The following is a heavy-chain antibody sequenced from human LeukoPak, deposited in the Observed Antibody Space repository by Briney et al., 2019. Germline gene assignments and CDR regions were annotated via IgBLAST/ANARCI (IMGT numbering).Heavy chain of an antibody. Sequence: GGSLRLSCAASGFTFSDYYMSWIRQAPGKGLEWVSHISSSGSTIYYADSVKGRFTISRDNAKNSLYLQMNSLRAEDTAVYYCARAVRYNWNYFDYWGQGTLVTVSS. CDR3: ARAVRYNWNYFDY. CDR1: GFTFSDYY. CDR2: ISSSGSTI. D-gene: IGHD1-20*01. V-gene: IGHV3-11*01. J-gene: IGHJ4*02.